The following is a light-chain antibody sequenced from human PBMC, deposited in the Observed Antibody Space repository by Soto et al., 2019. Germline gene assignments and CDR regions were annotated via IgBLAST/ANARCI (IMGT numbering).Light chain of an antibody. J-gene: IGKJ5*01. CDR1: QSVSSN. Sequence: EIVMTQSPATLSVSPGERATLSCRASQSVSSNLAWYQRKPGQAPRLLIYGASTRATGIPARFSGSGSGTEFTLTISSLQSEDFAVYYCQQYNNWPPLTFGQGTRLEI. CDR3: QQYNNWPPLT. V-gene: IGKV3-15*01. CDR2: GAS.